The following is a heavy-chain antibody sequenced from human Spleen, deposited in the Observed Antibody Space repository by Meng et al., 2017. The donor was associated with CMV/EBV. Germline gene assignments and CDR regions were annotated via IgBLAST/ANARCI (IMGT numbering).Heavy chain of an antibody. CDR1: GGSFSGYY. CDR3: ARAGKTYSSGWYDY. D-gene: IGHD6-13*01. CDR2: INHSGST. V-gene: IGHV4-34*01. J-gene: IGHJ4*02. Sequence: SETLSLTCAVYGGSFSGYYWSWVRQPPGKGLEWIGEINHSGSTNYNPSLKSRVTISVDTSKNQFSLKLSSVTAADTGVYYCARAGKTYSSGWYDYWGQGTLVTVSS.